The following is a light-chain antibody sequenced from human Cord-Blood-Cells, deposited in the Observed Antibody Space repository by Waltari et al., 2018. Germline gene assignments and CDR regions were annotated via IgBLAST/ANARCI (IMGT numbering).Light chain of an antibody. V-gene: IGLV2-14*01. CDR1: RSHGGGFNY. CDR3: SSYTSSSTLV. J-gene: IGLJ1*01. CDR2: DVS. Sequence: QSALTQPASVSGSPGQSITLSCPGTRSHGGGFNYVIWYQQHPGKAPKPMIYDVSNRPSGVSNRFSGSKSGNTASLTISGLQAEDEADYYCSSYTSSSTLVFGTGTKVTVL.